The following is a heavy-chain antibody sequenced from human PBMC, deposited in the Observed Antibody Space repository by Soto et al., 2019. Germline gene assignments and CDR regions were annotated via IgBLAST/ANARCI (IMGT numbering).Heavy chain of an antibody. CDR3: ARERTVAGNDY. J-gene: IGHJ4*02. V-gene: IGHV1-8*01. CDR2: MNPNSGNT. D-gene: IGHD6-19*01. Sequence: ASVKVSCKAAAYTFTSYDINWVRQATGQGLEWMGWMNPNSGNTGYAQKFQGRVTMTRNTSISTAYMELSSLRSEDTAVYYCARERTVAGNDYWGQGTLVTVSS. CDR1: AYTFTSYD.